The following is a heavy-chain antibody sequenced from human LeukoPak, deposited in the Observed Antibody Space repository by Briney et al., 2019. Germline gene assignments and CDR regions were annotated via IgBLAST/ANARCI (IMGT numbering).Heavy chain of an antibody. CDR1: GYSISSGYY. V-gene: IGHV4-38-2*02. CDR2: IYHSGST. Sequence: PSETLSLTCTVSGYSISSGYYWGWIRQPPGKGLEWIGSIYHSGSTYCNPSLKSRVTISVDTSKNQFSLKLSSVTAADTAVYYCARGGPPAAISFAFDIWGQGTMVTVSS. J-gene: IGHJ3*02. D-gene: IGHD2-2*02. CDR3: ARGGPPAAISFAFDI.